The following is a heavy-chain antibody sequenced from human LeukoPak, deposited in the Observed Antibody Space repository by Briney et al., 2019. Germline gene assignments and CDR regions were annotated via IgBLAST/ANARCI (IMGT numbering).Heavy chain of an antibody. CDR2: ISGSGGTT. CDR1: GFTFSNYA. Sequence: GGSLRLSCAVSGFTFSNYAMSWVRQAPEKGLEWVSSISGSGGTTYSADSVKGRFTISRDNSKNTVSLQMNSLRAEDTAAYYCAKGVAARPYYYYGMDVWGPGTTVTVSS. CDR3: AKGVAARPYYYYGMDV. J-gene: IGHJ6*02. D-gene: IGHD6-6*01. V-gene: IGHV3-23*01.